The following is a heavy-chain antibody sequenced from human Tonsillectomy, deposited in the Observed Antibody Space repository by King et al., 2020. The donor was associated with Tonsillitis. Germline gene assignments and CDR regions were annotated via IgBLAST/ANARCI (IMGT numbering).Heavy chain of an antibody. J-gene: IGHJ6*02. CDR3: TRSPTEYFYQYGMDV. CDR2: IDGDGDI. D-gene: IGHD4-17*01. CDR1: GFSLTNPGMS. V-gene: IGHV2-70*11. Sequence: VTLKESGPALIKPTQTLTLTCTFSGFSLTNPGMSVTWIRQPPGKALEWLARIDGDGDIYFNTYLKTRLSISKDTSKNQVVLTMTHVDPVDTGTYYCTRSPTEYFYQYGMDVWGQGTTVTVSS.